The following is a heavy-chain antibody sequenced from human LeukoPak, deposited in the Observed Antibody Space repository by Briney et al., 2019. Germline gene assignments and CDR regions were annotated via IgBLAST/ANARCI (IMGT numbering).Heavy chain of an antibody. CDR1: RFTISGYW. Sequence: PGGSLRLSCAAFRFTISGYWMSWVRQAPGKGLEWVANIKQDGSEKYYVDSVKGRFTISRDNAKNSLFLQMNSLRAEDTAVYYCARGSSSIWFFPDYWGQGTLVTVSS. V-gene: IGHV3-7*01. CDR2: IKQDGSEK. D-gene: IGHD2-2*01. J-gene: IGHJ4*02. CDR3: ARGSSSIWFFPDY.